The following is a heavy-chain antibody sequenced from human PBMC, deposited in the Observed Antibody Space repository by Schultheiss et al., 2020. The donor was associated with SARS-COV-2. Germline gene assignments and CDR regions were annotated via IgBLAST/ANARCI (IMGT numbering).Heavy chain of an antibody. J-gene: IGHJ4*02. D-gene: IGHD1-26*01. CDR1: GGSISSGDYY. CDR3: ARDPGPYSGSYYY. CDR2: IYYSGST. V-gene: IGHV4-61*08. Sequence: SETLSLTCTVSGGSISSGDYYWSWIRQPPGKGLEWIGYIYYSGSTNYNPSLKSRVTISVDTSKNQFSLKLSSVTAADTAVYHCARDPGPYSGSYYYWGQGTLVTVSS.